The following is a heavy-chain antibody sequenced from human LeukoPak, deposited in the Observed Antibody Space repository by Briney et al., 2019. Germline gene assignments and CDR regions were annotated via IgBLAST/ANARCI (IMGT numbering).Heavy chain of an antibody. Sequence: GGSLRLSCAASGFTFSSYEMNWVRQAPGKGLEWVSYISSSGSTIYYADSVKGRFTISRDNAENSLYLQMNSLRAEDTAVYYCARSFRRSNAFGIWGQGTMVTVSS. V-gene: IGHV3-48*03. CDR3: ARSFRRSNAFGI. J-gene: IGHJ3*02. D-gene: IGHD2-15*01. CDR1: GFTFSSYE. CDR2: ISSSGSTI.